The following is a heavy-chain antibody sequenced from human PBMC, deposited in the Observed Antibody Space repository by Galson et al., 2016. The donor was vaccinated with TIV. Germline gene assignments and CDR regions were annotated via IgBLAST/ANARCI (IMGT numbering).Heavy chain of an antibody. J-gene: IGHJ4*02. CDR3: ARTYATSHYQFYFEF. CDR2: ISAHSGHT. D-gene: IGHD3-22*01. Sequence: SVKVSCKASGYSFTTYGISWVRQAPGQGLEWMGWISAHSGHTDYAQKLQGRVTMTTDTATNTAYMELRSLRSDDTAVYYCARTYATSHYQFYFEFWVQGTLVTV. V-gene: IGHV1-18*01. CDR1: GYSFTTYG.